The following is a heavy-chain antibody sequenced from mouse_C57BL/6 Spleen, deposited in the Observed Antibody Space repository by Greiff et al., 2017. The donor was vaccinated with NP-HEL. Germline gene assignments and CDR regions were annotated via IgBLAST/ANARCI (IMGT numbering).Heavy chain of an antibody. CDR3: ARGLLYYYGSSGR. CDR1: GYAFSSYW. CDR2: IYPGDGDT. V-gene: IGHV1-80*01. J-gene: IGHJ3*01. Sequence: VQLQQSGAELVKPGASVKISCKASGYAFSSYWMNWVKQRPGKGLEWIGQIYPGDGDTNYNGKFKGKATLTADKSSSTAYMQLSSLTSEDSAVYYCARGLLYYYGSSGRWGQGTLVTVSA. D-gene: IGHD1-1*01.